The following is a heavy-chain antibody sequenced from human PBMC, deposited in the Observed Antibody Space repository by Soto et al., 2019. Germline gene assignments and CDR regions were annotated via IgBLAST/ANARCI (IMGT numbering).Heavy chain of an antibody. Sequence: QVQLVQSGAEVKKPGSSVKVSCKASGGTFSSYTISWVRQAHGQGLEWMGRIIPILGIANYAQKFQGRITITADKSTSTAYMELSSLRSEDTAVYYCARSPRYCSGGSCYSDYWGQGTLVTVSS. V-gene: IGHV1-69*02. CDR3: ARSPRYCSGGSCYSDY. J-gene: IGHJ4*02. CDR1: GGTFSSYT. CDR2: IIPILGIA. D-gene: IGHD2-15*01.